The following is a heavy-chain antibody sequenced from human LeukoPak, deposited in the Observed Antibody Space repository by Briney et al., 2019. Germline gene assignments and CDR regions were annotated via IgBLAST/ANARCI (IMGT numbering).Heavy chain of an antibody. CDR3: ARHAHLYDFWSGYYSPDFDY. CDR1: GYSFTSYW. V-gene: IGHV5-51*01. CDR2: IYPGDSDT. J-gene: IGHJ4*02. Sequence: GESLKISCKGPGYSFTSYWIGWVRQMPGKGLEWMGIIYPGDSDTRYSPSFQGQVTISADKSISTAYLQWSSLKASDTAMYYCARHAHLYDFWSGYYSPDFDYWGQGTLVTVSS. D-gene: IGHD3-3*01.